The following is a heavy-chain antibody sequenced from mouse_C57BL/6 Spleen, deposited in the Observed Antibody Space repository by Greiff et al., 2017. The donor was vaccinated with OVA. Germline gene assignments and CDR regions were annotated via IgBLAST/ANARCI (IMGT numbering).Heavy chain of an antibody. V-gene: IGHV3-6*01. Sequence: EVKLMESGPGLVKPSQSLSLTCSVTGYSITSGYYWNWIRQFPGNKLEWMGYISYAGSNNYNPSLKNRISITRDTSKNQFFLKLKSVTTEDTATYYCAREGDYDENWYFDGWGTGTTVTVAS. J-gene: IGHJ1*03. D-gene: IGHD2-4*01. CDR3: AREGDYDENWYFDG. CDR1: GYSITSGYY. CDR2: ISYAGSN.